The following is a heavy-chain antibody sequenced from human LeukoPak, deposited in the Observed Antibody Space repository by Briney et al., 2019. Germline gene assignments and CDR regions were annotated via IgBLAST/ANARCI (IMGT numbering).Heavy chain of an antibody. CDR2: IYSGGDT. J-gene: IGHJ4*02. D-gene: IGHD4-17*01. Sequence: GGSLRLSCAASGFTVSRNYMSWVRQAPGKGPEWVSVIYSGGDTYYADPVKGRFTISRDNAKNSLYLQMNSLRAEDTAVYYCARDLIYGDYVIGIDYWGQGTLVTVPS. CDR1: GFTVSRNY. CDR3: ARDLIYGDYVIGIDY. V-gene: IGHV3-53*01.